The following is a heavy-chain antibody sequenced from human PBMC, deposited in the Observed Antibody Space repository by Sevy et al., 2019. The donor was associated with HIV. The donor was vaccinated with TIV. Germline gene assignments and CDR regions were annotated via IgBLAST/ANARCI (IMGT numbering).Heavy chain of an antibody. D-gene: IGHD2-2*02. CDR2: ISTYNGNT. Sequence: ASVKVSCKASSYTVGSYDITWVRQAPGEGLEWMGRISTYNGNTKYAQKLQGRATLTTDTSTSTVYMELTNLRSDDTAVYFCARGASIPATIPDYFDYWGQGTLVTVSS. CDR1: SYTVGSYD. V-gene: IGHV1-18*01. J-gene: IGHJ4*02. CDR3: ARGASIPATIPDYFDY.